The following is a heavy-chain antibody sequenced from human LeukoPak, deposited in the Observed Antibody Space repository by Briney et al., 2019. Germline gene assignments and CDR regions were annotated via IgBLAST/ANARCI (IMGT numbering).Heavy chain of an antibody. CDR3: ATSGGYLTSTIDY. CDR2: ISGSGGST. Sequence: GGSLRLSCAASGFTLSSYAMSWVRQAPGKGLEWVSAISGSGGSTYYADSVKGRFTISRDNSKNTLFLQMNSLRAEDTAVYYCATSGGYLTSTIDYWGQGTLVTVSS. J-gene: IGHJ4*02. D-gene: IGHD5-18*01. CDR1: GFTLSSYA. V-gene: IGHV3-23*01.